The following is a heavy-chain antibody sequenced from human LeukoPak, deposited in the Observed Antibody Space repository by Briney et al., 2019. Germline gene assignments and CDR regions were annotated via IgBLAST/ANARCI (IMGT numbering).Heavy chain of an antibody. V-gene: IGHV3-23*01. J-gene: IGHJ4*02. CDR3: AKDVSTRKYTGQTIPIDY. CDR1: GFTFSSYA. CDR2: ISGSGGST. D-gene: IGHD5-18*01. Sequence: PGGSLRLSCAASGFTFSSYAMSWVRQAPGKGLEWVSAISGSGGSTYYADSVKGRFTISRDNSKNTLYLQMNSLRAEDTAVYYCAKDVSTRKYTGQTIPIDYWGQGTLVTVSS.